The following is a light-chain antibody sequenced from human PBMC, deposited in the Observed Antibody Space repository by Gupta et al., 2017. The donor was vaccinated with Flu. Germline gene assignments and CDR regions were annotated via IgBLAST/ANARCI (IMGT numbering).Light chain of an antibody. CDR2: EGG. CDR3: CSYAGSDLYV. CDR1: GSDVGSFNV. Sequence: SITVCCTGTGSDVGSFNVVSWYQQHPGKAVKLIIYEGGKRPSGVSNRFSGAKSGNTASLTISGLQAEDEADYFCCSYAGSDLYVFGSGTAVTIL. J-gene: IGLJ1*01. V-gene: IGLV2-23*01.